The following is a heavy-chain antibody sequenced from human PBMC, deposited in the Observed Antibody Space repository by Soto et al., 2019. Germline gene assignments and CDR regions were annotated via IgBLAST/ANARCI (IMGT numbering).Heavy chain of an antibody. Sequence: SETLSLTCTVSGGSISSYYWSWIRQPPGKGLEWIGYIYYSGSTNYNPSLKSRVTISVDTSKNQFSLKLSSVTAADTAVYYCASLELVAPCYYYGMDVWGQGTTVTVSS. CDR3: ASLELVAPCYYYGMDV. V-gene: IGHV4-59*01. D-gene: IGHD6-6*01. CDR1: GGSISSYY. CDR2: IYYSGST. J-gene: IGHJ6*02.